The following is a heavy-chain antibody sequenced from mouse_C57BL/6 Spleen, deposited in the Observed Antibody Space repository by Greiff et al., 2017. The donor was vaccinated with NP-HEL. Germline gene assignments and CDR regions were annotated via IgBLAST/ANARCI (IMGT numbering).Heavy chain of an antibody. D-gene: IGHD2-1*01. V-gene: IGHV2-5*01. CDR2: IWRGGST. Sequence: QVHVKQSGPGLVQPSQSLSITCTVSGFSLTSYGVHWVRQSPGKGLEWLGVIWRGGSTDYNAAFMSRLSITKDNSKSQVFFKMNSLQADDTAIYYCAKDYGNLGWYFDVWGTGTTVTVSS. CDR1: GFSLTSYG. J-gene: IGHJ1*03. CDR3: AKDYGNLGWYFDV.